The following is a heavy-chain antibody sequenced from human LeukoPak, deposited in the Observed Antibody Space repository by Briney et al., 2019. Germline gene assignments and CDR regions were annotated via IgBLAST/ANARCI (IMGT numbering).Heavy chain of an antibody. CDR1: GFIFGRDS. CDR3: ARVRHSSSWYFDY. V-gene: IGHV3-66*01. D-gene: IGHD6-13*01. CDR2: IYSGGST. J-gene: IGHJ4*02. Sequence: GGSLRLSCAASGFIFGRDSMNWVRQAPGKGLEWVSVIYSGGSTYYADSVKGRFTISRDNSKNTLYLQMNSLRADDTAVYYCARVRHSSSWYFDYWGQGNLVTVSS.